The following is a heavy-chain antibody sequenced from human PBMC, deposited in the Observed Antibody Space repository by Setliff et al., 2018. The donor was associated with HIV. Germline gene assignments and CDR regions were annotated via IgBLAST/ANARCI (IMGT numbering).Heavy chain of an antibody. CDR3: LRERNFWSRSPG. D-gene: IGHD3-3*01. Sequence: PGGSLRLSCAASGFSFSSSAMHWVRQAPGKGPEWVAVMWNDGGVKYYADSVKGRFTISRDNSKNTLYLQMNSLRAEDTAVYYCLRERNFWSRSPGWGQGTLVTVSS. CDR1: GFSFSSSA. CDR2: MWNDGGVK. J-gene: IGHJ4*02. V-gene: IGHV3-33*01.